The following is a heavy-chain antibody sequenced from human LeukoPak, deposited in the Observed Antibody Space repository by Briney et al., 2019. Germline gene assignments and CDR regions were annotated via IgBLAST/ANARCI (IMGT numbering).Heavy chain of an antibody. V-gene: IGHV3-11*01. CDR2: ITNGGSTI. J-gene: IGHJ6*02. D-gene: IGHD3-16*01. CDR3: ARSICLTGGCVDV. Sequence: GGSLRLSCAASGFTFSDYNMNWVRPAPGKGLEWVSSITNGGSTIHHADSVKGRFTISRDNAKKTLYLQMKSLRAEDTAVYYCARSICLTGGCVDVWGQGTTVTVSS. CDR1: GFTFSDYN.